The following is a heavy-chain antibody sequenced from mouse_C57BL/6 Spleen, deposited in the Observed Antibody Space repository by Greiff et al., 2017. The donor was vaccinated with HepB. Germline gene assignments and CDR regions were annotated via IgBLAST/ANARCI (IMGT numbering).Heavy chain of an antibody. CDR1: GYTFTSYW. Sequence: QVQLKQPGAELVKPGASVKLSCKASGYTFTSYWMHWVKQRPGRGLEWIGRIDPNSGGTKYNEKFKSKATLTVDKPSSTAYMQLSSLTSEDSAVYYCAREEYDAWFAYWGQGTLVTVSA. CDR3: AREEYDAWFAY. J-gene: IGHJ3*01. V-gene: IGHV1-72*01. CDR2: IDPNSGGT. D-gene: IGHD2-14*01.